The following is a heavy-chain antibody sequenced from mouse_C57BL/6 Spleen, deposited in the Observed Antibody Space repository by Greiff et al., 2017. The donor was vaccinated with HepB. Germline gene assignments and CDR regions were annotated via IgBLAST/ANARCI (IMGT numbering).Heavy chain of an antibody. CDR3: ARGATGDFDY. D-gene: IGHD3-1*01. CDR2: ISSGSSTT. CDR1: GFTFSDYG. Sequence: EVKLVESGGGLVKPGGSLKLSCAASGFTFSDYGMHWVRQAPEKGLEWVAYISSGSSTTYYADTVKGRFTISRDNAKNTLFLQMTSLRSEDTAMYYCARGATGDFDYWGQGTTLTVSS. V-gene: IGHV5-17*01. J-gene: IGHJ2*01.